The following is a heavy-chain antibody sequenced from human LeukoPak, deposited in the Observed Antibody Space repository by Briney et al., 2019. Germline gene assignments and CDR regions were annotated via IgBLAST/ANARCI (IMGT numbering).Heavy chain of an antibody. V-gene: IGHV4-30-4*01. D-gene: IGHD4-11*01. CDR2: IYYSGST. CDR1: GGSISSGDYY. J-gene: IGHJ6*02. CDR3: ARGVRLQPYYYGMDV. Sequence: SETLSLTCTVSGGSISSGDYYWSWIRQPPGKSLEWIGYIYYSGSTYYNPSLKSRVTMSVDTSKNQFSLKLSSVTAADPAVYYCARGVRLQPYYYGMDVWGQGTTVTVSS.